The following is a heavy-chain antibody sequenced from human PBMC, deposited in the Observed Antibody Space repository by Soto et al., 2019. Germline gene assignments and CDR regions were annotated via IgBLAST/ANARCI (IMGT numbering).Heavy chain of an antibody. D-gene: IGHD3-3*01. CDR3: AREGVVSTIFGVVTRDYYYYGMDV. CDR1: GYTFTGYY. J-gene: IGHJ6*02. V-gene: IGHV1-2*02. CDR2: INPNSGGT. Sequence: GASVKVSFKASGYTFTGYYMHWVRQAPGQGLEWMGWINPNSGGTNYAQKFQGRVTMTRDTSISTAYMELSRLRSDDTAVYYCAREGVVSTIFGVVTRDYYYYGMDVWGQGTTVTVSS.